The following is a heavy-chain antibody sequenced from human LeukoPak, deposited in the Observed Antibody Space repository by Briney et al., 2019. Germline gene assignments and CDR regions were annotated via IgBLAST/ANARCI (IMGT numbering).Heavy chain of an antibody. Sequence: ASMKVSCKASGYTFIGYYMHWVRQAPGQGLEWMGWISPNSGDTNYSQKFQDRVTITRDTSITTTYMELSRLRSDDTAVYYCARGVYYGSGSYSDVWGQGTLVTVSS. J-gene: IGHJ4*02. V-gene: IGHV1-2*02. D-gene: IGHD3-10*01. CDR2: ISPNSGDT. CDR3: ARGVYYGSGSYSDV. CDR1: GYTFIGYY.